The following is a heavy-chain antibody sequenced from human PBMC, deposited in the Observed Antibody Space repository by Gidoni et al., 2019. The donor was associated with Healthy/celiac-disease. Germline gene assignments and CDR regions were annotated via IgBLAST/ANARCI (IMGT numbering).Heavy chain of an antibody. D-gene: IGHD3-10*01. Sequence: QVQLQQWGAGLLKPSETLSLTCAVHGGSFSSYYWTWIRQPPGKGLEWIGEINHSGSTNYNPSLKSRVTISVDTSKNQFSLKLSSVTAADTAVYYCARVGVTNKKKYYFDYWGQGTLVTVSS. J-gene: IGHJ4*02. CDR1: GGSFSSYY. CDR3: ARVGVTNKKKYYFDY. V-gene: IGHV4-34*01. CDR2: INHSGST.